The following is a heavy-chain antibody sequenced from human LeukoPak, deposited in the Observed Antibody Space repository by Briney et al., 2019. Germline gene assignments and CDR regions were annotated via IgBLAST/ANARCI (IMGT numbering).Heavy chain of an antibody. V-gene: IGHV4-34*01. CDR2: INHSGST. CDR3: ARNIVVVPAAKNWFDP. J-gene: IGHJ5*02. D-gene: IGHD2-2*01. Sequence: SETLSLTCAVYGGSFSGYYWSWIRQPPGKGLGWIGEINHSGSTNYNPSLKSRVTISVDTSKNQFSLKLSSVTAADTAVYYRARNIVVVPAAKNWFDPWGQGTLVTVFS. CDR1: GGSFSGYY.